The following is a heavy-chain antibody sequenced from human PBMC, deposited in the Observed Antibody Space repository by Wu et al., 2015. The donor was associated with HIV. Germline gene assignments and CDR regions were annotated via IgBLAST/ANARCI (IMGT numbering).Heavy chain of an antibody. Sequence: QVHLVQSGAEVNKPGSSVKVSCRASGGTFKSYSISWVRQAPGQGLEWMGRIIPTSRTTNYAQKLQGRVTISADESTTTAYMELSSLTSDDTAVYYCARDAVREGYYYLDVWGQGTMVTVSS. J-gene: IGHJ6*02. V-gene: IGHV1-69*13. D-gene: IGHD3-10*01. CDR2: IIPTSRTT. CDR3: ARDAVREGYYYLDV. CDR1: GGTFKSYS.